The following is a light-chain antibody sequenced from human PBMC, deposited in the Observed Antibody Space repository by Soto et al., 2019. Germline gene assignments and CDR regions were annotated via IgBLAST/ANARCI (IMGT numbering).Light chain of an antibody. CDR3: NSYAGDIIRFV. Sequence: QSVLTQPASVSGSPGQSVTISCTGTSSDVGAYKYVSWYQQHPGKAPTLMIYEVSNRPSGVSNRFSGSKSGNTASLTISGLQADDEADYYCNSYAGDIIRFVFGTGTKVTVL. CDR1: SSDVGAYKY. V-gene: IGLV2-14*01. J-gene: IGLJ1*01. CDR2: EVS.